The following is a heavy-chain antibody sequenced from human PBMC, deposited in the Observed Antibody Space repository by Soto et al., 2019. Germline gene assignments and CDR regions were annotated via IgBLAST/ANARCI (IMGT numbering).Heavy chain of an antibody. CDR2: ISERDGST. CDR3: AKGGWGDY. D-gene: IGHD7-27*01. V-gene: IGHV3-23*01. CDR1: GFTFSSYV. J-gene: IGHJ4*02. Sequence: ESGGNLVQPGGSLRLSCAASGFTFSSYVMTWVRQAPGKGLEWVSAISERDGSTYYADSVKGRFTISRDNSKNTLYLQMNSLRAEDTAVYYCAKGGWGDYWGQGTLVTVSS.